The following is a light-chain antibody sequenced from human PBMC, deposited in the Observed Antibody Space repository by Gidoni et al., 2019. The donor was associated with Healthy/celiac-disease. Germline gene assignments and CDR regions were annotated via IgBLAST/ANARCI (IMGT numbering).Light chain of an antibody. Sequence: DIQISQSPSTLSASVGDRVTITCRASQSISSWLAWYQQKPGKAPKLLIYDASSLESGVPSRFSGSGSGTEFTLTISSLQPDDFGTYYCQQYNSYSRTFGQGTKVEIK. CDR2: DAS. CDR1: QSISSW. J-gene: IGKJ1*01. CDR3: QQYNSYSRT. V-gene: IGKV1-5*01.